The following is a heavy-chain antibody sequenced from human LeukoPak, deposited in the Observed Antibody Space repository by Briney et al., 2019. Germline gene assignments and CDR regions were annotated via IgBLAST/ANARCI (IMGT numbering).Heavy chain of an antibody. J-gene: IGHJ5*02. Sequence: GGSLRLSCAASGFTFSSYWMSWVRQAPGKGLEWVVNIKQDGSEKYYVDSVKGRFTISRDNAKNSLYLQMNSLRAEDTAVYYCARVDSDDFWSGYYIGNWFDPWGQGTLVTVSS. CDR3: ARVDSDDFWSGYYIGNWFDP. CDR2: IKQDGSEK. V-gene: IGHV3-7*01. D-gene: IGHD3-3*01. CDR1: GFTFSSYW.